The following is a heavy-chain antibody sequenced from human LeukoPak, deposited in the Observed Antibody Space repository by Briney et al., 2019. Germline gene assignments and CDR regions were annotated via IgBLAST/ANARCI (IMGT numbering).Heavy chain of an antibody. Sequence: GGSLRLSCAASGFTFSSYEMNWVRQAPGKGLEWVSYISSSGSTIYYADSVKGRFTISRDNAKNTLYLQMNSLRAEDTAVYYCARVRYYYDSSGYPHAFDIWGQGTMVTVSS. CDR2: ISSSGSTI. V-gene: IGHV3-48*03. CDR3: ARVRYYYDSSGYPHAFDI. CDR1: GFTFSSYE. D-gene: IGHD3-22*01. J-gene: IGHJ3*02.